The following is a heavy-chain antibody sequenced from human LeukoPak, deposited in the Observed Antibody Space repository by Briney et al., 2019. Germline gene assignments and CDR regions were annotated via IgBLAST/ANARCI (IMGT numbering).Heavy chain of an antibody. D-gene: IGHD3-10*01. V-gene: IGHV3-23*01. J-gene: IGHJ4*02. CDR2: ISGDGGYI. CDR1: GFTFSNYA. Sequence: PGGSLRLSCAASGFTFSNYAMTWVRQAPGKGLEWVSSISGDGGYIYYADSVKGRFPISRDTSKNTVYVEMNSLRGEDTAIYYCAKGGDYYGASFDFWGQGTLVTVSS. CDR3: AKGGDYYGASFDF.